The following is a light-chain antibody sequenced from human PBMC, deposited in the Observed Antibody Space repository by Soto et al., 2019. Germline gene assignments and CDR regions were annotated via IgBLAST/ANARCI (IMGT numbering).Light chain of an antibody. CDR2: EVS. CDR3: SSYTSSSTPLVV. Sequence: QSVLTQPPSVSGSPGQSITISCTGTNRDVGGYDYVSWYQQHPGKSPKLILYEVSNRPSGVSNRFSGSKSGNTASLTISGLQAEDEADYYCSSYTSSSTPLVVFGGGTKLTVL. V-gene: IGLV2-14*01. J-gene: IGLJ2*01. CDR1: NRDVGGYDY.